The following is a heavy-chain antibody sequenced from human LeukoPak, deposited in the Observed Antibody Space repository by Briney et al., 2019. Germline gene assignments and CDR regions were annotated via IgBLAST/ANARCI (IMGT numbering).Heavy chain of an antibody. V-gene: IGHV4-59*01. Sequence: SETLSLTCSVSGGPISSYYWTWIRQPLGKGLEWIGYIYYSGSTNYNPSLKSRVTVSVDTSTNQFSLKLSSVTAADTAVYYCARENTMIRGAFDAFDIWGQGTMVTVSS. CDR3: ARENTMIRGAFDAFDI. CDR2: IYYSGST. CDR1: GGPISSYY. J-gene: IGHJ3*02. D-gene: IGHD3-10*01.